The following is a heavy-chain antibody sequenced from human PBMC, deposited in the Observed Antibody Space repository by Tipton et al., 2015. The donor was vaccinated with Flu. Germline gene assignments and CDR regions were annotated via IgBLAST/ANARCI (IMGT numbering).Heavy chain of an antibody. Sequence: SLRLSCAAPEFSFSSYEMNWVRQAPGKGLEWVSYISATGSSIFYADSVKGRFTISRDNAKNSLDLQMNSLRAEDTAVYYCARVQYYYDSNGYYGSGAFDIWGQGAMVTVSS. V-gene: IGHV3-48*03. CDR1: EFSFSSYE. CDR2: ISATGSSI. CDR3: ARVQYYYDSNGYYGSGAFDI. J-gene: IGHJ3*02. D-gene: IGHD3-22*01.